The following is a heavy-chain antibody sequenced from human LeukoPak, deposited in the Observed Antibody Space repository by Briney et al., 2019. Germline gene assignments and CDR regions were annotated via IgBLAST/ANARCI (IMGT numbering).Heavy chain of an antibody. V-gene: IGHV3-33*06. J-gene: IGHJ4*02. D-gene: IGHD3-22*01. Sequence: GGSLRLSCAASGFTFSSYGMHWVRQAPGKGLEWVAVIWYDGSNKYYADSVKGRFTISRDNSKNTLYLQMNSLRAEDTAVYYCAKGRGYDSSGYFNYWGQGTLVTVSS. CDR1: GFTFSSYG. CDR2: IWYDGSNK. CDR3: AKGRGYDSSGYFNY.